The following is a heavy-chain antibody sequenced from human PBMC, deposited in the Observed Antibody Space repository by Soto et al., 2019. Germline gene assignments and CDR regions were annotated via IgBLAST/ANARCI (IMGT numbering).Heavy chain of an antibody. CDR3: ARLDYDPNFVNPVGGFHP. D-gene: IGHD3-16*01. Sequence: EVQLLDSGGGLVQAGGSLRLSCAASGFTFSSEAMSWVRQGPGKGLEWVSGISASGGSTYYADSVKGRFTISRDNSKNTLYLQMNSLRADDTAIYYCARLDYDPNFVNPVGGFHPWGQGTLVTVSS. V-gene: IGHV3-23*01. CDR1: GFTFSSEA. J-gene: IGHJ5*02. CDR2: ISASGGST.